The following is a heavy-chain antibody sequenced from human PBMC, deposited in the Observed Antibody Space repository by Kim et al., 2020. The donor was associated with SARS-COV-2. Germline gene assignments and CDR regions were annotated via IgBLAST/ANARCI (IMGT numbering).Heavy chain of an antibody. CDR1: GFTFSSYG. CDR2: ISYDGSNK. Sequence: GGSLRLSCAASGFTFSSYGMHWVRQAPGKGLEWVAVISYDGSNKYYADSVKGRFTISRDNSKNTLYLQMNSLRAEDTAVYYCARDMGLLWFWELSYWGQGTLVTVSS. D-gene: IGHD3-10*01. V-gene: IGHV3-33*05. J-gene: IGHJ4*02. CDR3: ARDMGLLWFWELSY.